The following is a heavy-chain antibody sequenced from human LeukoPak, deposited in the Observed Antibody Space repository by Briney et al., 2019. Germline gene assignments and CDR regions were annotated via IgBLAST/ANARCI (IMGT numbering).Heavy chain of an antibody. Sequence: SETLSLTCTVSGGSISSYYWSWIRQSAGKGLEWIGRISTTAGASYNPSLKSRLTMSVDTSKNQFSLTLSYVTAADTAVYYCARSSSITIFGVINWFDPWGQGTLVTVSS. V-gene: IGHV4-4*07. D-gene: IGHD3-3*01. J-gene: IGHJ5*02. CDR3: ARSSSITIFGVINWFDP. CDR2: ISTTAGA. CDR1: GGSISSYY.